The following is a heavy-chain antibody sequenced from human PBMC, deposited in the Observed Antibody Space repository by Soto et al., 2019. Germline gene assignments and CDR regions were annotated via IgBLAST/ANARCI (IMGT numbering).Heavy chain of an antibody. Sequence: PSETLSLTCSVSGDSVSSGSYYWSRVRQPPGKGLEWIGYIFYSGNTNYNPSLQSRVTISVDTSKNQFSLKLRSVTAADTAMYYCARHYSGSYYSHWSDPWGQGTLVTVSS. V-gene: IGHV4-61*01. CDR3: ARHYSGSYYSHWSDP. CDR2: IFYSGNT. D-gene: IGHD1-26*01. J-gene: IGHJ5*02. CDR1: GDSVSSGSYY.